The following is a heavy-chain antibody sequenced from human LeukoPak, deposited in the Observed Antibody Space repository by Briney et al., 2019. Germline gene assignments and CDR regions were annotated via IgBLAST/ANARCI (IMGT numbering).Heavy chain of an antibody. CDR2: LYPNSGGT. D-gene: IGHD6-19*01. Sequence: ASVKVSCKASGYTFTSYGISWVRQAPGQGLEWMGWLYPNSGGTNYAQKFQGRVTMTRDTSISTVYMELSSLRSEDTAVYYCARVPGYSSGWYDYWGQGTLVTVSS. CDR3: ARVPGYSSGWYDY. V-gene: IGHV1-2*02. J-gene: IGHJ4*02. CDR1: GYTFTSYG.